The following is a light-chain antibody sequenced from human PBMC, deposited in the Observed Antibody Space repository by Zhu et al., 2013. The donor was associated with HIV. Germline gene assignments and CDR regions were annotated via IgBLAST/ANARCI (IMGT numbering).Light chain of an antibody. CDR2: GSF. CDR1: QSVNSNY. CDR3: QQYGNSPPT. Sequence: EVVLTQSPGTLSLSPGERATLSCRASQSVNSNYLAWYQQKPGQAPRLLIYGSFSRATGIPDRISGSGSGTDFTLTISRLEPEDFAVYYCQQYGNSPPTFGQGTKVEIK. V-gene: IGKV3-20*01. J-gene: IGKJ1*01.